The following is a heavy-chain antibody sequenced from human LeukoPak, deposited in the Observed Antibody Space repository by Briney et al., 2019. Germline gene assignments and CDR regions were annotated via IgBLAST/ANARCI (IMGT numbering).Heavy chain of an antibody. CDR1: GGSFSGYY. J-gene: IGHJ4*02. CDR3: ARGRRAHIKDY. CDR2: INHSGST. V-gene: IGHV4-34*01. D-gene: IGHD1-14*01. Sequence: PSETLSLTCAVYGGSFSGYYWSWTRQPPGKGLEWIGEINHSGSTNYNPSLKSRVTISVDTSKNQFSLKLSSVTAADTAVYYCARGRRAHIKDYWGQGTLVTVSS.